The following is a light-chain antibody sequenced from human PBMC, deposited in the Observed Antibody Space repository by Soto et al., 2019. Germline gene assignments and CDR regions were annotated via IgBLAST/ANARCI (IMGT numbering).Light chain of an antibody. CDR3: QQYNSYSRT. CDR1: QSISSW. J-gene: IGKJ1*01. V-gene: IGKV1-5*01. Sequence: IQMTQSPSTLSASVGDRVTITCRASQSISSWLAWYQQKPGKAPKLLIYDASSLESGVPSRFSGSGSGTEFTLTISSLQPDDFATYYCQQYNSYSRTFGQGTKVEIE. CDR2: DAS.